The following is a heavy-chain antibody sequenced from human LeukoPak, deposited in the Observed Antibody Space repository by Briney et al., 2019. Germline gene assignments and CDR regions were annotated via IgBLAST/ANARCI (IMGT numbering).Heavy chain of an antibody. J-gene: IGHJ4*01. CDR2: ISGSGGST. D-gene: IGHD3-3*01. CDR1: GFTFSSYA. CDR3: AKDRDYDFWSGYQ. V-gene: IGHV3-23*01. Sequence: GGSLRLSCAASGFTFSSYAMSWVRQAPGKGLEWVSAISGSGGSTYYADSVKGRFIISRDNSKNTLYLQMNSLRAEDTAVYYCAKDRDYDFWSGYQWGQGTLVTVSS.